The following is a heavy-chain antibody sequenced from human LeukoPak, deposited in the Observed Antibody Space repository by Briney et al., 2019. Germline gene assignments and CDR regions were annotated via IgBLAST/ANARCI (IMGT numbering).Heavy chain of an antibody. CDR3: ARDDTGYSSGWSKDFDY. D-gene: IGHD6-19*01. V-gene: IGHV4-38-2*02. Sequence: SETLSLTCTVSAYSLSSGYYWGWIRQPPGKGLEWIGSLSHSGSTYYNPSLKSRVTISVDTSKNEFSLRLRSVSAADTAVYYCARDDTGYSSGWSKDFDYWGQGTLVTVSS. J-gene: IGHJ4*02. CDR2: LSHSGST. CDR1: AYSLSSGYY.